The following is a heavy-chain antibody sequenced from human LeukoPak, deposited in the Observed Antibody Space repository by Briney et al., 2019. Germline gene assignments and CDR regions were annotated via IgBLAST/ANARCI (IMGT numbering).Heavy chain of an antibody. V-gene: IGHV4-59*01. CDR3: ARPPHYYDTSGYSV. J-gene: IGHJ4*02. Sequence: SETLSLTCTVSGGSISSYYWSWLRQPPGKRLEWIGYVSNIETTNYNPSLKSRVTISVDTSKNQFSLRLNSVTAADTAVYYCARPPHYYDTSGYSVWGQGTLVTASS. D-gene: IGHD3-22*01. CDR2: VSNIETT. CDR1: GGSISSYY.